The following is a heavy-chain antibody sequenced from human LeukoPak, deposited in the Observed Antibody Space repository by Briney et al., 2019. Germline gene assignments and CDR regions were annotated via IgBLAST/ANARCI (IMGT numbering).Heavy chain of an antibody. CDR1: GGSISSYY. CDR3: AREAVAGYGSDAFDI. CDR2: IYNRGST. J-gene: IGHJ3*02. V-gene: IGHV4-59*01. Sequence: PETLSLTCTVSGGSISSYYWSRIRQPPGKGLEWIAYIYNRGSTNYNPSLKSRVTISVDTSKNQFSLKLSSVTAADTAVYYCAREAVAGYGSDAFDIWGQGTMVTVSS. D-gene: IGHD6-13*01.